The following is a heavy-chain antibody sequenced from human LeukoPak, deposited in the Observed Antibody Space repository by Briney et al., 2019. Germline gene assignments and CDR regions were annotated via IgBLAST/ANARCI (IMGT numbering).Heavy chain of an antibody. Sequence: GGSLRLSCIASGFTFNNFWMGWVRQAPGKGLEWVAVISYDGSNKYYADSVKGRFTISRDNSKNTLYLQMNSLRAEDTAVYYCAREAHYDSKYYYYYMDVWGKGTTVTVSS. V-gene: IGHV3-30*03. D-gene: IGHD3-22*01. J-gene: IGHJ6*03. CDR3: AREAHYDSKYYYYYMDV. CDR2: ISYDGSNK. CDR1: GFTFNNFW.